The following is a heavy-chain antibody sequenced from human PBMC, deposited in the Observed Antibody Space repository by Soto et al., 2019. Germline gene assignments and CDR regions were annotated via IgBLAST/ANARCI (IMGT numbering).Heavy chain of an antibody. CDR1: GASVRSDNW. Sequence: QMRLQESGPGLVKPSGTLYLACAVSGASVRSDNWWSWVRQPPGKGLEWIGEIFHSETTNYNPSLKSRATTSVDKSNNQFSLTLTSVTAADTAVYYCAKNGCSSADIWGQWTMGTVSS. J-gene: IGHJ3*02. CDR2: IFHSETT. CDR3: AKNGCSSADI. V-gene: IGHV4-4*02. D-gene: IGHD6-19*01.